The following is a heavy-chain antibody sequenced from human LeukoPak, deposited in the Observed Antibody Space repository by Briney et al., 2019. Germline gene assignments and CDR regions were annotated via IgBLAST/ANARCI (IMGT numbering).Heavy chain of an antibody. Sequence: GGSLRLSCAASGFTFSDYWIHWVRQAPGKGLVWVSRINTDGSTTNYADSVKGRFSISRDNAKNTLYLQMSSLRAEDTAAYYCARDRGPRTGFMVREAYDYWGQGTLVTVSS. D-gene: IGHD3-10*01. CDR1: GFTFSDYW. CDR2: INTDGSTT. J-gene: IGHJ4*02. CDR3: ARDRGPRTGFMVREAYDY. V-gene: IGHV3-74*01.